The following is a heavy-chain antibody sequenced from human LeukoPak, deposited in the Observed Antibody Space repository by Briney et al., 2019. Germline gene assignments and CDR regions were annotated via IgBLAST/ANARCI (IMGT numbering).Heavy chain of an antibody. D-gene: IGHD1-26*01. CDR1: GCTFSSYG. J-gene: IGHJ5*02. Sequence: ASVKVSCKASGCTFSSYGISWVRQAPGQGLEWMGGIIPIFGTANYAQKFQGRVTITTDESTSTAYMELSSLRSEDTAVYCCASDSGSALGHGRWFDPWGQGTMVSVSS. CDR2: IIPIFGTA. CDR3: ASDSGSALGHGRWFDP. V-gene: IGHV1-69*05.